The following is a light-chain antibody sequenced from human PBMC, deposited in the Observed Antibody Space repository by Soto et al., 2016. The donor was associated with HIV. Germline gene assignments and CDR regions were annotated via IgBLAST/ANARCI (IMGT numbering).Light chain of an antibody. CDR3: QHYNNYLYT. Sequence: DIQMTQSPSTLSASVGDRVTITCRASQSISSWLAWYQQKPGKAPKLLIYKASSLESGVPSRFSGSGSGTEFTLTISSLQPDDFATYYCQHYNNYLYTFGPGTRVEIK. J-gene: IGKJ2*01. V-gene: IGKV1-5*03. CDR2: KAS. CDR1: QSISSW.